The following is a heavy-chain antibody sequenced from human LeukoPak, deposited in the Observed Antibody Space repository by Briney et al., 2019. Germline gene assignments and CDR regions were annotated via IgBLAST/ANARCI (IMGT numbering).Heavy chain of an antibody. CDR3: AKDKDTPATAQPQRGYFES. J-gene: IGHJ4*02. D-gene: IGHD2-15*01. Sequence: GGSLRLSCAASGFTFSGSGMHWVRQAPGKGLEWVAVIWYDGSHQYYADSVKGRFTISRDNSKNTLDLQMNSLRVEDTAVYFCAKDKDTPATAQPQRGYFESWGQGTLVTVSS. V-gene: IGHV3-33*06. CDR2: IWYDGSHQ. CDR1: GFTFSGSG.